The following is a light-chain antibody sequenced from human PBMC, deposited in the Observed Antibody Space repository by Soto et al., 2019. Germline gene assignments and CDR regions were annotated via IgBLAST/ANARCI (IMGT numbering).Light chain of an antibody. CDR1: QSVTSSY. V-gene: IGKV3-20*01. Sequence: EIVLTQSPGTLSLSSGERATLSCRASQSVTSSYLAWYQQKPGQAPRLLIYGASSRATGIPDRFSGSGSGTDFTLTISRLEPEDFAVYYCQQYGGSPPYTFGQGTNLEIK. CDR2: GAS. CDR3: QQYGGSPPYT. J-gene: IGKJ2*01.